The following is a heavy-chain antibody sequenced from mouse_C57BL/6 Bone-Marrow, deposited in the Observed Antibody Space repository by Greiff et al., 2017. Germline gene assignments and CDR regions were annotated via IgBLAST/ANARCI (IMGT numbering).Heavy chain of an antibody. Sequence: QVQLQQPGAELVKPGASVKLSCKASGYTFTRYWMQWVKQRPGQGLEWIGEIDPSDSYTNYNQKFKGKATLTVDTSSSTAYMQLSSLTSEDSAVYYCARLGFAYWGQGTLVTVSA. CDR1: GYTFTRYW. CDR3: ARLGFAY. V-gene: IGHV1-50*01. CDR2: IDPSDSYT. J-gene: IGHJ3*01.